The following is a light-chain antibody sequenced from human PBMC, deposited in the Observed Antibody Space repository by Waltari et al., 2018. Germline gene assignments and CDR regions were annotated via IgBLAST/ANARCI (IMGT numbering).Light chain of an antibody. CDR1: QSVSSSS. CDR2: GSS. CDR3: QHYGSSPPLT. Sequence: ICLPHSPAPLSFSPGGRATFSSRASQSVSSSSLAWYQQKPGQAPRLLIYGSSSRATGIPDRFSGSGSGTDFTLTISRVEPEDYAVYYCQHYGSSPPLTFGGGTKVEMK. J-gene: IGKJ4*01. V-gene: IGKV3-20*01.